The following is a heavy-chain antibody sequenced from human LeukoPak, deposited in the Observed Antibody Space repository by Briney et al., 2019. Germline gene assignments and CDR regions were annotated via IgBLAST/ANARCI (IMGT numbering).Heavy chain of an antibody. V-gene: IGHV1-46*01. D-gene: IGHD6-19*01. CDR2: INPSGGST. Sequence: ASVKVSCKASGYTFTNYYMHWVRQAPGQGLEWMGIINPSGGSTSYAQKFQGRVTMTRNTSISTAYMELSSLTSIDTAVYYCARGTPSGWYGAVYWGQGTLVTVSS. CDR3: ARGTPSGWYGAVY. CDR1: GYTFTNYY. J-gene: IGHJ4*02.